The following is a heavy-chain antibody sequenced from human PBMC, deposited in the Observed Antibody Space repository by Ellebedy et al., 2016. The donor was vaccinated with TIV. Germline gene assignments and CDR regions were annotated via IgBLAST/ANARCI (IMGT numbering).Heavy chain of an antibody. J-gene: IGHJ5*02. CDR3: VHYLVGRGVRGS. V-gene: IGHV4-61*01. CDR2: YMGRP. Sequence: MPSETLSLTCSVSGASVSSSNYHWSWVRQPPGKGLEWFGYMGRPDYNSPRKSRVTISMDASKNQFSLRLTSVTAADTAVYYCVHYLVGRGVRGSWGQGTLVTVSS. CDR1: GASVSSSNYH. D-gene: IGHD3-10*01.